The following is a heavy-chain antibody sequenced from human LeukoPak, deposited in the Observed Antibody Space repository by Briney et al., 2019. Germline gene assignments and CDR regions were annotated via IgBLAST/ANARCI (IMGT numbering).Heavy chain of an antibody. V-gene: IGHV4-61*01. D-gene: IGHD3-22*01. J-gene: IGHJ4*02. CDR3: ARRGDDTSGYYPF. CDR1: GGSVSSGSYY. Sequence: SETLSLTCTVSGGSVSSGSYYWSWIRQPPGKGLEWIGYIFHSGSTDYNPSLKSRVTISVDTSKNQFSLKLRSVTAADTAVYYCARRGDDTSGYYPFWGQGTLVTVSS. CDR2: IFHSGST.